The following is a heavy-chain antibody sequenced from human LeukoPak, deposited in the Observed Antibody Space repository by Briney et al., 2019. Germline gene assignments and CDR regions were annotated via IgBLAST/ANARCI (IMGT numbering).Heavy chain of an antibody. CDR1: GGSISSYY. CDR3: ARDTDYSYQLLFSDNWFDP. V-gene: IGHV4-4*07. D-gene: IGHD2-2*01. Sequence: SETLSLTCTVSGGSISSYYWSWIRQPAGKGLEWIGRIYTSGSTNYNPSLKSRVTMSVDTSKNQFSLKLSSVTAADTAVYYCARDTDYSYQLLFSDNWFDPWGQGTLVTVSS. CDR2: IYTSGST. J-gene: IGHJ5*02.